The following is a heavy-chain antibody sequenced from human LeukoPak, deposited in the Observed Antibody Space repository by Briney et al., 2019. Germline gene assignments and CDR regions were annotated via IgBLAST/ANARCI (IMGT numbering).Heavy chain of an antibody. Sequence: GQSLKISCNVPRYSSAIYSINWLRHMPGKGLEWMGMLEPSDSYTNYSPSFQGHVTISADKSINTAYVQWSGLKASDTAIYYCARCVKETGYISGCRHWGQGTLVTVSS. CDR3: ARCVKETGYISGCRH. D-gene: IGHD6-19*01. J-gene: IGHJ1*01. CDR1: RYSSAIYS. V-gene: IGHV5-10-1*01. CDR2: LEPSDSYT.